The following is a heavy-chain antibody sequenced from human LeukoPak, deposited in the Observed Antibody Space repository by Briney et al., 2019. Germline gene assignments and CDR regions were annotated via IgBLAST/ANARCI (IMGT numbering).Heavy chain of an antibody. Sequence: SETLSLTCTVSGGSISSGGYYWSWIRQPPGKGLEWIGYIYHSGSTYYNPSLKSRVTMSVDTSKNQFSLKLSSVTAADTAVYYCARTRPGVFGSPYYFDYWGQGTLVTVSS. CDR2: IYHSGST. D-gene: IGHD3-3*01. CDR1: GGSISSGGYY. J-gene: IGHJ4*02. V-gene: IGHV4-30-2*01. CDR3: ARTRPGVFGSPYYFDY.